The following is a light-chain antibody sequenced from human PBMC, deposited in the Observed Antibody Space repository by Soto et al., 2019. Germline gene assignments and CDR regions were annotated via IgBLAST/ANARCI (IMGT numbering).Light chain of an antibody. CDR1: QSVSSN. CDR2: GAS. Sequence: EIVMTQSRATLSVSPGERGTLSCRASQSVSSNLAWYQQKPGQAPRLLIYGASTRATGIPARFSGSGSGTEFTLTISSLQSEDFAVYYCQQYNNWPPWTFGQGTRLEI. J-gene: IGKJ5*01. CDR3: QQYNNWPPWT. V-gene: IGKV3-15*01.